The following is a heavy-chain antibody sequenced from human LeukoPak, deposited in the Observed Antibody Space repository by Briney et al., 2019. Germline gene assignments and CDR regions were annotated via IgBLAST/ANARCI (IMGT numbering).Heavy chain of an antibody. CDR1: GYTFTNYG. CDR3: ARDPHEFSSGWSQFDY. J-gene: IGHJ4*02. V-gene: IGHV1-18*01. Sequence: GASVKVSCKASGYTFTNYGVSWVRRAPGQGLEWMGWINTYNGNTNYAQKLRGRVTMTTDTSTSTAYMELRSLRSDDTAVYYCARDPHEFSSGWSQFDYWGQGTLVTVSS. D-gene: IGHD6-19*01. CDR2: INTYNGNT.